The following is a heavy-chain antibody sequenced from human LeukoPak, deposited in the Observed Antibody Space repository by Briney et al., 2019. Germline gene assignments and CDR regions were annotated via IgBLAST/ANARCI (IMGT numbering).Heavy chain of an antibody. Sequence: GGSLRLSCAASEFTFSSYWMSWVRQAPGKGLEWVANIKQDGGQIYYLESVKGRFTVSRDNAKNSLYLQINSLRAEDTAVYYCARLGARQMLEYWGQGTLVTVSS. V-gene: IGHV3-7*01. D-gene: IGHD4-17*01. CDR2: IKQDGGQI. CDR1: EFTFSSYW. CDR3: ARLGARQMLEY. J-gene: IGHJ4*02.